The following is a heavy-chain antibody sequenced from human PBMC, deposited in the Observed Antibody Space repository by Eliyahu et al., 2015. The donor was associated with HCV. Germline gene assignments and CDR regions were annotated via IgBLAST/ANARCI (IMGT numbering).Heavy chain of an antibody. Sequence: EVHLAESGGGLVQPGGSLRLSCAASGFNLSYFAXTGVRQAPGKGLEXVSAISSDGERKHYGNSVKGRFTISRDNXKNTLYLQMGRLRPEDMAVYYCVRDGGGNDFIFDYWGQGILVTVTS. D-gene: IGHD3-16*01. CDR1: GFNLSYFA. V-gene: IGHV3-64*01. CDR3: VRDGGGNDFIFDY. CDR2: ISSDGERK. J-gene: IGHJ4*02.